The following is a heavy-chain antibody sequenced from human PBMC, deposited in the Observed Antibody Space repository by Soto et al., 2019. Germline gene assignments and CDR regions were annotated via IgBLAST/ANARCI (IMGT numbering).Heavy chain of an antibody. CDR2: MNPNSGNT. V-gene: IGHV1-8*01. J-gene: IGHJ6*02. CDR3: AGPIAAAGGYYYYGMDV. CDR1: GYTFTSYD. Sequence: QVQLVQSGAEVKKPGASVKVSCKASGYTFTSYDINCVRQATGQGLEWMGWMNPNSGNTGYAQKFQGRVTMTRNTSISTAYMELSSLRSEDTAVYYCAGPIAAAGGYYYYGMDVWGQGTTVTVSS. D-gene: IGHD6-13*01.